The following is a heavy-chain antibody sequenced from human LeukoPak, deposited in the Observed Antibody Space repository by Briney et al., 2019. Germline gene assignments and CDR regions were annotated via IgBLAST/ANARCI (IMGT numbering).Heavy chain of an antibody. CDR2: IYSSGSA. J-gene: IGHJ4*01. D-gene: IGHD3-22*01. V-gene: IGHV4-59*08. Sequence: PSETLSLTCTVSGASINNNFWTWIRQPPGKGLEWIGYIYSSGSANYNPSLKSRVIISGDMSKNQISLNLTSVTAADTAVYFCARHRDYYDTWGHGTLVTVSS. CDR3: ARHRDYYDT. CDR1: GASINNNF.